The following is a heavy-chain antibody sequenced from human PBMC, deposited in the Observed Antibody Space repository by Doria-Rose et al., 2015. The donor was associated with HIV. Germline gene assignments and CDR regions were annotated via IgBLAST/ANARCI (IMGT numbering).Heavy chain of an antibody. D-gene: IGHD6-13*01. V-gene: IGHV2-26*01. CDR2: IFTDDER. J-gene: IGHJ4*02. CDR3: ARIKSSRWYHKYYFDF. Sequence: QITLKESGPVLVKPTETLTLTCTVSGVSLSSPGMGVSWIRQPPGKALEWLAHIFTDDERSYKTSLTSRLTISRCTSKSQVVLTMTDMDPVGTATYYCARIKSSRWYHKYYFDFWGQGTLVIVSA. CDR1: GVSLSSPGMG.